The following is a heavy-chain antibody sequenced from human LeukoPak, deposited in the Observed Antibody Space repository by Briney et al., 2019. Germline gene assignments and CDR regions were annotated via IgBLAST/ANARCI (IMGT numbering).Heavy chain of an antibody. J-gene: IGHJ4*02. CDR3: ARDLYRIVVVPHYFDY. Sequence: GGSLRLSCAASGFTFSSYWMSWVRQAPGKGLEGVANIKQDGSEKYHVASVEGRFTISRDNAKNSLYLQMNSLRAEDTAVYYCARDLYRIVVVPHYFDYWGQGTLVTVSS. CDR1: GFTFSSYW. V-gene: IGHV3-7*01. CDR2: IKQDGSEK. D-gene: IGHD3-22*01.